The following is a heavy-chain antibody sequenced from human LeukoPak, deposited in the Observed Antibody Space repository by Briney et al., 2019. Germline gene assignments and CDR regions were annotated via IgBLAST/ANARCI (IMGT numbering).Heavy chain of an antibody. J-gene: IGHJ5*02. CDR3: ARDAPHNWFDT. CDR1: GITFGNNW. CDR2: INSDGGGA. Sequence: QAGGSLRLSCAASGITFGNNWMHWVRQGPGKGLVWISRINSDGGGAIYADSVKGRFTVSRDNAKNTLYLQMNSLRAEDTAVYYCARDAPHNWFDTWGQGTLVTVSS. V-gene: IGHV3-74*01.